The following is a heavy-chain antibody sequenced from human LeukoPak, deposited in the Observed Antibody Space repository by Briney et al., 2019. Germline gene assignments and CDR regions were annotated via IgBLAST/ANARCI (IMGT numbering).Heavy chain of an antibody. CDR3: ARTRVDTAMDYYFDY. D-gene: IGHD5-18*01. CDR2: IKQDGSEK. V-gene: IGHV3-7*03. CDR1: GFTFSSYW. J-gene: IGHJ4*02. Sequence: GGSLRLSCAASGFTFSSYWMSWVRQAPGKGLEWVANIKQDGSEKYYVDSVKGRFTISRDNAKNSLYLQMNSLRAEDTAVYYCARTRVDTAMDYYFDYWGQGTLVTVSS.